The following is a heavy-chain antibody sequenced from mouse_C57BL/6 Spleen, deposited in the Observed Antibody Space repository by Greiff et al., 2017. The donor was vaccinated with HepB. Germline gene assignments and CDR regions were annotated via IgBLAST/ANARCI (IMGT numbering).Heavy chain of an antibody. V-gene: IGHV1-69*01. CDR3: ARRYYYGSSSWYFDV. J-gene: IGHJ1*03. CDR2: IDPSDSYT. Sequence: VQLQQPGAELVMPGASVKLSCKASGYTFTSYWMHWVKQRPGQGLEWIGEIDPSDSYTNYNQKFKGKSTLTVDKSSSTAYMQLSSLTSEDSAVYYCARRYYYGSSSWYFDVWGTGTTVTVSS. D-gene: IGHD1-1*01. CDR1: GYTFTSYW.